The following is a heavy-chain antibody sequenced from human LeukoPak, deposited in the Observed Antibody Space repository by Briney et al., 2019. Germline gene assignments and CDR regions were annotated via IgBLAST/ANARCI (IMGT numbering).Heavy chain of an antibody. CDR3: ARSIYSSSWYYSDY. V-gene: IGHV4-59*08. J-gene: IGHJ4*02. CDR2: IYYSGST. CDR1: GGSISSYY. D-gene: IGHD6-13*01. Sequence: SETLSLTCTVSGGSISSYYWSWIRQPPGKGLEWIGYIYYSGSTNYNPSLKSRVTISVDTSKNQFSLKLSSVTAADTAVYYCARSIYSSSWYYSDYWGQGTLVTVSS.